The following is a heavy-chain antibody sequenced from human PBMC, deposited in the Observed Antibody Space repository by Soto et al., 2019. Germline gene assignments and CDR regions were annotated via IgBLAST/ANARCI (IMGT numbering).Heavy chain of an antibody. V-gene: IGHV4-34*01. J-gene: IGHJ6*02. D-gene: IGHD5-18*01. CDR1: GGSFSGYY. CDR2: INHSGST. Sequence: SETLSLTCAVYGGSFSGYYWSWIRQPPGKGLEWIGEINHSGSTNYNPSLKSRVTISVDTSKNQFSPKLSSVTAADTAVYYCARGWGYSYGSGRFYYYYGMDVWGQGTTVTVSS. CDR3: ARGWGYSYGSGRFYYYYGMDV.